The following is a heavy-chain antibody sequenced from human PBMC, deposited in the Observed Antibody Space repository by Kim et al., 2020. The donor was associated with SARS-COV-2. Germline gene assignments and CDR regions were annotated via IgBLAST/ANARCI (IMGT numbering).Heavy chain of an antibody. V-gene: IGHV4-30-2*04. CDR3: ARDGSLGSGTYDGFDI. Sequence: SLKSRVTVSMDTSRNQFSLKLTSVTAADTAVYYCARDGSLGSGTYDGFDIWGQGTMVTVSS. D-gene: IGHD3-10*01. J-gene: IGHJ3*02.